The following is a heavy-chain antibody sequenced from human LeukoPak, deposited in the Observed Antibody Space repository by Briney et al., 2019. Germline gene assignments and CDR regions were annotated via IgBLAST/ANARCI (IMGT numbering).Heavy chain of an antibody. J-gene: IGHJ4*02. V-gene: IGHV1-8*01. CDR3: ATELRWKDH. Sequence: GASVKVSCKASGYTFTNYDINWVRQATGQGLEWMGYMKPNSGNTGYAQKFRGRVTMTRDTSISTAYMELSSLTSEDTAVYYCATELRWKDHWGQGTLVTVSS. CDR1: GYTFTNYD. D-gene: IGHD4-23*01. CDR2: MKPNSGNT.